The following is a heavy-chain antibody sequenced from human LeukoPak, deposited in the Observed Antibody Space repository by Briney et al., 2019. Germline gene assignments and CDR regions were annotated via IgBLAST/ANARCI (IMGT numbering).Heavy chain of an antibody. CDR1: GFTFSSYW. CDR2: ISGDGTST. V-gene: IGHV3-74*01. CDR3: AGGPDCSSTSCQQPQMDV. Sequence: GGSLRLSCAGSGFTFSSYWMHWVRQASGKGLVWVSRISGDGTSTTYADAVKGRFTISRDNAKNSLYLQMNSLRAEDTAVYYCAGGPDCSSTSCQQPQMDVWGKGTTVTVSS. D-gene: IGHD2-2*01. J-gene: IGHJ6*04.